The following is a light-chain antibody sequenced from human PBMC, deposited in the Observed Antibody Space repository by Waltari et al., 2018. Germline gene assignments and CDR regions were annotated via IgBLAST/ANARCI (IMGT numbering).Light chain of an antibody. CDR3: YAYAGTRGV. J-gene: IGLJ1*01. CDR1: SSDIARYNL. V-gene: IGLV2-23*01. CDR2: EAN. Sequence: QSALTQPASVSGSPGQSIPLPCTGTSSDIARYNLVSWYQQHPGKAPKLIIYEANKRPSGVSSRFSGSKSGKTASLTISGPQAEDEANYYCYAYAGTRGVFGTGTKVTVL.